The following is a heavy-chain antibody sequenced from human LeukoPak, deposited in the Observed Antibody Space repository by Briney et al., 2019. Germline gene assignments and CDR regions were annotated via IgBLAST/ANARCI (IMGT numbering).Heavy chain of an antibody. J-gene: IGHJ3*02. CDR1: GFTFSSYS. D-gene: IGHD2-21*01. V-gene: IGHV3-21*03. CDR3: ARVGAYWALDI. Sequence: GGSLRLSWAASGFTFSSYSMNWVRQAPGKGLGWVSSISSSSSYIYYADSVNRRFTISVDNAKNPLYRQIISLRAEDTAVYYCARVGAYWALDIWGQGTIVTVSS. CDR2: ISSSSSYI.